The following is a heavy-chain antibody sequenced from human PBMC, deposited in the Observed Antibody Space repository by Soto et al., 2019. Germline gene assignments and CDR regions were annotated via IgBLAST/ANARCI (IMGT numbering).Heavy chain of an antibody. CDR2: ISYDGSNK. V-gene: IGHV3-30*18. CDR1: GVTFSSCG. J-gene: IGHJ4*02. D-gene: IGHD3-22*01. Sequence: AGSLRLSCAASGVTFSSCGMHWVRQAPGKGLEWVAVISYDGSNKYYADSVKGRFTISRDNSKNTLYLQMSSLRAEDTAVYYCAKGLYDSSGYPKYWGQGTLVTVSS. CDR3: AKGLYDSSGYPKY.